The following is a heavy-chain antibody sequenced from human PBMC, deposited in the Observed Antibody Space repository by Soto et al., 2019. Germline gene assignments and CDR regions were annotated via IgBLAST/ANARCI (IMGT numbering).Heavy chain of an antibody. V-gene: IGHV1-69*06. CDR1: GGTFSSYA. D-gene: IGHD2-2*02. J-gene: IGHJ6*02. Sequence: SVKVSCKASGGTFSSYAISWVRQAPGQGLEWMGGIIPIFGTANYAQKFQGRVTTTADKSTSTAYMELSSLRSEDTAVYYCARVPVVVVPAAIRGFHYYGMDVWGQGTTVTVSS. CDR3: ARVPVVVVPAAIRGFHYYGMDV. CDR2: IIPIFGTA.